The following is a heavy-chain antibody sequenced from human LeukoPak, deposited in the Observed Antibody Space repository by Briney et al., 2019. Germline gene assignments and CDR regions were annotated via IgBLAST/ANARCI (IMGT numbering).Heavy chain of an antibody. J-gene: IGHJ5*02. V-gene: IGHV3-48*01. D-gene: IGHD3-3*01. CDR3: VREGPITIFGVVYNWFDP. CDR1: GFSFNSYS. CDR2: ISSSSSTI. Sequence: GGSLRLSCAASGFSFNSYSMNWVRQAPGKGLEWVSYISSSSSTIYYADSVKGRFTISRDNAKNSVYLQMNSLRAEDTAVYYCVREGPITIFGVVYNWFDPWGQGTLVTVSS.